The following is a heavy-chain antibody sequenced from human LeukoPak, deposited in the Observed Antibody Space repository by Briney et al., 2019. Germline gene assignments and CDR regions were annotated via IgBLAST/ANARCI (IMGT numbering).Heavy chain of an antibody. D-gene: IGHD3-16*01. V-gene: IGHV3-7*01. CDR3: ARSPVAQARWGYYFDY. J-gene: IGHJ4*02. CDR2: IKQDGSET. Sequence: GGSLRLSCAASGFTFSSCWLGWVRQAPGKGLEWVANIKQDGSETYYVTSVRGRFTISRDNAKNSLYLQMSSLSAEDTAVYYCARSPVAQARWGYYFDYWGQGALVTVPS. CDR1: GFTFSSCW.